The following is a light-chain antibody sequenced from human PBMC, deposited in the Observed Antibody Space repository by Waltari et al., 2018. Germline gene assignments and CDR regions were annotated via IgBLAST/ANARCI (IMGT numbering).Light chain of an antibody. CDR3: SSYTTSNTWV. CDR1: SSDVGVHNY. J-gene: IGLJ3*02. CDR2: AVN. V-gene: IGLV2-14*03. Sequence: QSALTQPASVSGSPGQSITISCTGTSSDVGVHNYVSWYQQHPGKAPKIMIYAVNKLSLVLSDRFSSSRSGNTASLTISVLQAEDEADYYCSSYTTSNTWVFGGGTKLTVL.